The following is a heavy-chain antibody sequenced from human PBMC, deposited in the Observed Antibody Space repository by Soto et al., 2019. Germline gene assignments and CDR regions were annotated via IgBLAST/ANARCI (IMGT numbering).Heavy chain of an antibody. Sequence: SETLSLTCTVSGGSISSGGYYWSWIRQHPGKGLEWIGYIYYSGSTYYNYYNPSLKSRVTISVDTSKNQFSLKLSSVTAADTAVYYCAKGFSYSVIDYWGQGTLVTVSS. J-gene: IGHJ4*02. CDR3: AKGFSYSVIDY. CDR1: GGSISSGGYY. D-gene: IGHD5-18*01. CDR2: IYYSGSTYYN. V-gene: IGHV4-31*03.